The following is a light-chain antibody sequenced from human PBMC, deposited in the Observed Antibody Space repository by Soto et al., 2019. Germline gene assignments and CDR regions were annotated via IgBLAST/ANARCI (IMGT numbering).Light chain of an antibody. J-gene: IGLJ2*01. V-gene: IGLV2-14*01. Sequence: QSVLTQPASVSGSPGQSITISCTGTSSDVGGYNSVSWYQQHPGRAPKLIIYDVSTRPSGVSNRFSGSKSGNTASLTISGLQAEDEADYYCTSYTSTNTVIFGGGTKLTVL. CDR2: DVS. CDR1: SSDVGGYNS. CDR3: TSYTSTNTVI.